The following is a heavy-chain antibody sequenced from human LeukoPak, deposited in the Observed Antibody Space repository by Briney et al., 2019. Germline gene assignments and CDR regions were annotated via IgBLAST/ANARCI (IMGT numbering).Heavy chain of an antibody. Sequence: PGGSLRLSCAASGFTFSSYGMHWVRQAPGKGLEWVAVISYDGSNKYYADSVKGRFTISRDNSKNTLYLQMNSLRAEDTAVYYCAKVPASYGGQLGHHRLVDYWGQGTLVTVSS. D-gene: IGHD4/OR15-4a*01. CDR2: ISYDGSNK. CDR3: AKVPASYGGQLGHHRLVDY. V-gene: IGHV3-30*18. CDR1: GFTFSSYG. J-gene: IGHJ4*02.